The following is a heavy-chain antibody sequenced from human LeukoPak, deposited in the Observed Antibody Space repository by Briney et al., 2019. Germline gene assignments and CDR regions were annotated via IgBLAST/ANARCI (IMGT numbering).Heavy chain of an antibody. J-gene: IGHJ4*02. V-gene: IGHV4-61*02. CDR2: IYTSGST. CDR1: GGSISSGSYY. CDR3: ARGGGAYDSSGYYYV. D-gene: IGHD3-22*01. Sequence: SQTLSLTCTVSGGSISSGSYYWSWIRQPAGKGLEWIGRIYTSGSTNYNPSLKSRVTISVDTSKNQFSLKLSSVTAADTAVYYSARGGGAYDSSGYYYVWGQGTLVTVSS.